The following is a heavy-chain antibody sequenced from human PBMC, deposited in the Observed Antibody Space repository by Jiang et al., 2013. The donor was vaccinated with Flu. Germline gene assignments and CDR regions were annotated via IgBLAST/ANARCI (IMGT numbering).Heavy chain of an antibody. CDR2: LILVTLIP. V-gene: IGHV5-10-1*04. D-gene: IGHD4-17*01. CDR1: GYNFTPTG. J-gene: IGHJ6*02. CDR3: ARGDGDYGVGGYYAMDV. Sequence: SLRISCQTSGYNFTPTGXPGCARCPGKAWSGWGALILVTLIPTTARPSQGRVTISADKSTSTAYLQLIRLKASDTAMYYCARGDGDYGVGGYYAMDVWGQGTTVTVSS.